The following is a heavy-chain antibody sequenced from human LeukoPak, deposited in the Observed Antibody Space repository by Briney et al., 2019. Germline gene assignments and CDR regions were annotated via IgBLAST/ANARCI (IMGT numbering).Heavy chain of an antibody. V-gene: IGHV3-23*01. CDR3: AKGTGENYYDSSGYYAIHYFDY. CDR2: ISGSGGST. Sequence: SGGSLRLSCAASGFTFSSYAMSWARQAPGKGLEWVSAISGSGGSTYYADSVKGRFTISRDNSKNTLYLQMNSLRAEDTAVYYCAKGTGENYYDSSGYYAIHYFDYWGQGILVTVSS. CDR1: GFTFSSYA. D-gene: IGHD3-22*01. J-gene: IGHJ4*02.